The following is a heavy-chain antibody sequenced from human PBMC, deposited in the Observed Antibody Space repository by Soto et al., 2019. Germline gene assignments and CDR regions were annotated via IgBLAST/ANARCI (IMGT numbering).Heavy chain of an antibody. V-gene: IGHV4-34*02. CDR3: ARAVTGARLVDWYFDL. D-gene: IGHD2-21*02. CDR1: GGSFSSYY. J-gene: IGHJ2*01. CDR2: INHRGNT. Sequence: QVQLQQRGAGLLKPSETLSLTCVVFGGSFSSYYRSWIRRPRGKGLEWIGEINHRGNTNYNPSLKSRVSMSVDTSKNQFSLKLTSVTAADTALYYCARAVTGARLVDWYFDLWGPGTQVTVSS.